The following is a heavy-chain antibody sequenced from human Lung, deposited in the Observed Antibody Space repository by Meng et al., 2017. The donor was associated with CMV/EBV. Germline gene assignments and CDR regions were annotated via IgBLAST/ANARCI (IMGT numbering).Heavy chain of an antibody. CDR1: GFTFSRYS. Sequence: EXXKIPCAASGFTFSRYSMNWVRQAPGKGLEWVSSISNHSRNIYYADSVKGRFTISRDNSKNSLYLQMNSLRAEDTAVYYCATRREVLYPYYSFKYAMDDWGKGTXV. V-gene: IGHV3-21*01. CDR2: ISNHSRNI. J-gene: IGHJ6*04. CDR3: ATRREVLYPYYSFKYAMDD. D-gene: IGHD2-15*01.